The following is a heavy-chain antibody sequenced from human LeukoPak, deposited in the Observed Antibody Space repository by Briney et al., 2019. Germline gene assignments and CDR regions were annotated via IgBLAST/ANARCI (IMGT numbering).Heavy chain of an antibody. CDR2: IYSGGST. J-gene: IGHJ3*02. V-gene: IGHV3-53*01. D-gene: IGHD3/OR15-3a*01. Sequence: GGSLRLSCAASGFTFSSYAMSWVRQAPGKGLEWVSVIYSGGSTYYADSVKGRFTISRDNSKNTLYLQMNSLRAEDTAVYYCAGTRTGAFDIWGQGTMVTVSS. CDR3: AGTRTGAFDI. CDR1: GFTFSSYA.